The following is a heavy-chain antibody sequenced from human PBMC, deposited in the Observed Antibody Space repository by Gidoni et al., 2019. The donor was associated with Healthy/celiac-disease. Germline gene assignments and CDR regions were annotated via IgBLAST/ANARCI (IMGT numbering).Heavy chain of an antibody. Sequence: QLHLVESGGGVVQPVSSLILSCAASGFTFSSLGMPRARQAPGKGLEWVAVIWYDGSNKYYADSVKGRFTISRDNSKNTLYLQMNSLRAEDTAVYYCARDPIITMVRGVTSLWYYGMDVWGQGTTVTVSS. V-gene: IGHV3-33*01. D-gene: IGHD3-10*01. CDR2: IWYDGSNK. J-gene: IGHJ6*02. CDR1: GFTFSSLG. CDR3: ARDPIITMVRGVTSLWYYGMDV.